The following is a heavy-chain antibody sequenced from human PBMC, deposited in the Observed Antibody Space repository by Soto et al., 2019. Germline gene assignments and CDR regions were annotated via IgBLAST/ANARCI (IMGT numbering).Heavy chain of an antibody. J-gene: IGHJ4*02. CDR2: IIPIFGTA. V-gene: IGHV1-69*01. CDR3: APGGYYYDSSGYYYLS. Sequence: QVQLVQSGAEVKKPGSSVKVSCMASGGTFSSYAISWVRQAPGQGLEWMGGIIPIFGTANYAQKFQGRVTITADESTSTAYMELSSLRSEDTAVYYCAPGGYYYDSSGYYYLSWGQGALVTVSS. D-gene: IGHD3-22*01. CDR1: GGTFSSYA.